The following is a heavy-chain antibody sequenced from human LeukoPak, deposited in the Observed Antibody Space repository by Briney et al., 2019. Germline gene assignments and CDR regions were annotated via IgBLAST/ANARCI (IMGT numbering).Heavy chain of an antibody. CDR3: AKEGYSYTVTVFDY. D-gene: IGHD4-17*01. J-gene: IGHJ4*02. V-gene: IGHV3-33*06. CDR1: GFTFSSYG. Sequence: PGRSLRLSCAAPGFTFSSYGMHWVRQAPGKGLEWVAVIWYDGSNKYYADSVKGRFTISRDNSKNTLYLQMNSLRAEDTAVYYCAKEGYSYTVTVFDYWGQGTLVTVSS. CDR2: IWYDGSNK.